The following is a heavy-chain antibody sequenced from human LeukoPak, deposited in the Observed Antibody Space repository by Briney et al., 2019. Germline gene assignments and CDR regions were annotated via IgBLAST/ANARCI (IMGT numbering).Heavy chain of an antibody. CDR3: ASGYSSSWYQAFDI. D-gene: IGHD6-13*01. J-gene: IGHJ3*02. V-gene: IGHV1-69*04. CDR1: GGTFISYA. Sequence: SVKVSCKASGGTFISYAISWVRQAPGQGLEWMGRIIPILGIANYAQKFQGRVTITADKSTSTAYMELSSLRSEDTAVYSCASGYSSSWYQAFDIWGQGTMVTVSS. CDR2: IIPILGIA.